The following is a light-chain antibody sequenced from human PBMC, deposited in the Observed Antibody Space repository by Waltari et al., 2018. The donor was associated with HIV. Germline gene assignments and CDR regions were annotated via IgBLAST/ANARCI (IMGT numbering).Light chain of an antibody. Sequence: QSALTQPASVSGSPGQSIAIACTGTTSDVGGSNYVPWFQQHPDEAPKLIIYDVSERPSSISDRFSGSKSANTASLTISGLQPEDEADYYCSSFTSDFTFVFGTGTRVTVL. CDR2: DVS. CDR3: SSFTSDFTFV. CDR1: TSDVGGSNY. J-gene: IGLJ1*01. V-gene: IGLV2-14*01.